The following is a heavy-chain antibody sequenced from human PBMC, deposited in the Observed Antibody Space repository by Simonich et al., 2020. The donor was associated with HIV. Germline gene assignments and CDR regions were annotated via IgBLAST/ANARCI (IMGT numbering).Heavy chain of an antibody. D-gene: IGHD3-10*01. J-gene: IGHJ4*02. CDR1: GFTFEDYA. CDR2: NRWNRGNI. Sequence: EVQLVESGGGLVQRGRSLRLSCAASGFTFEDYAMYWVRQDTGRGLGWVAGNRWNRGNIGYADSVKGRFTISRDNATNSLYLQMNSLRAEDTALYYCAKDKGAYYGSGSPVYWGQGTLVTVSS. CDR3: AKDKGAYYGSGSPVY. V-gene: IGHV3-9*01.